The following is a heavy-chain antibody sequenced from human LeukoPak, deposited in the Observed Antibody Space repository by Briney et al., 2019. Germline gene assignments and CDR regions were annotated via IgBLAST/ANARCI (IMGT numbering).Heavy chain of an antibody. CDR1: GFTFSNYW. D-gene: IGHD1-14*01. Sequence: GGSLRLSCAASGFTFSNYWMSWVRQAPGKGLEWVANIKQDGSEKYFLDSVKGRFTISRDNAKNSLYLQMNSPRAEDTAVYYCARAHRSRAFDYWGQGTLVTVYS. CDR3: ARAHRSRAFDY. V-gene: IGHV3-7*01. J-gene: IGHJ4*02. CDR2: IKQDGSEK.